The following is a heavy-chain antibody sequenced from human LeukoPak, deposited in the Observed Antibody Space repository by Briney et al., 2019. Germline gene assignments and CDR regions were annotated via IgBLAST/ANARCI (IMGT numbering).Heavy chain of an antibody. CDR1: GFTFSSYA. Sequence: QAGGSLRLSCAASGFTFSSYAMSWVRQAPGKGLEWVSVISGGGGSTYYVDSVKGRFTISRDNSKNTLSLQMNSLRAEDTAVYYCAKGDSGYYYDSSGYLNWFDPWGQGTLVTVSS. V-gene: IGHV3-23*01. J-gene: IGHJ5*02. CDR3: AKGDSGYYYDSSGYLNWFDP. D-gene: IGHD3-22*01. CDR2: ISGGGGST.